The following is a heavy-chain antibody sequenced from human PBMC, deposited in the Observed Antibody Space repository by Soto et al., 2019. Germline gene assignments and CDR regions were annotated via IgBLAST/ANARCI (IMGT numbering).Heavy chain of an antibody. Sequence: SETLSLTCAVYGGSFSGYYWSWIRQPPGKGLEWIGEINHSGSTNYNPSLKSRVTISVDTSKNQFSLKLSSVTAADTAVYYCARGDDYGDYYFDYWGQGTLVTVSS. CDR3: ARGDDYGDYYFDY. V-gene: IGHV4-34*01. D-gene: IGHD4-17*01. CDR1: GGSFSGYY. CDR2: INHSGST. J-gene: IGHJ4*02.